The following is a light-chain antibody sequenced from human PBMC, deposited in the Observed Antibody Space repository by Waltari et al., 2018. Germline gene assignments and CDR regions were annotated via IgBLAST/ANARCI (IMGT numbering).Light chain of an antibody. CDR2: DTS. V-gene: IGKV3-11*01. Sequence: VLTQSPATLSLSPGQSATLSCRASQSVSINLGWYQQKLGQPPRLLIYDTSNRATGIPARFSASGFGTDFTLTISSLEPEDFAVYFCQQTSSWPLTFGGGTKVEIK. CDR3: QQTSSWPLT. J-gene: IGKJ4*01. CDR1: QSVSIN.